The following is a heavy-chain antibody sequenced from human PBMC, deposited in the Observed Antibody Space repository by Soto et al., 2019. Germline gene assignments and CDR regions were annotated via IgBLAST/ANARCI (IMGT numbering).Heavy chain of an antibody. J-gene: IGHJ4*02. Sequence: QVQLVESGGGVVQPGRSLRLSCTASGFSLSDYGMHWVRQAPGKGLEWVAFISFDGGDTYYADSLRGRFTVSRDNSKDTLYLQVNRLRDDDPAVFYCARGRWQKYCANPYCFTFDSWGQGTLVTVSS. D-gene: IGHD2-21*01. CDR2: ISFDGGDT. CDR3: ARGRWQKYCANPYCFTFDS. V-gene: IGHV3-30*03. CDR1: GFSLSDYG.